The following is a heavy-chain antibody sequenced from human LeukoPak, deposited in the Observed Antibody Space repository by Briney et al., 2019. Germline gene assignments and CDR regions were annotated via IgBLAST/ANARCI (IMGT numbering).Heavy chain of an antibody. CDR2: IKQDGSEK. J-gene: IGHJ4*02. CDR3: ARVADYDFWSGYGDY. V-gene: IGHV3-7*01. CDR1: GFTVSTDY. Sequence: GGSLRLSCAVSGFTVSTDYMSWVRQAPGKGLEWVANIKQDGSEKYYVDSVKGRFTISRDNAKNSLYLQMNSLRAEDTAVYYCARVADYDFWSGYGDYWGQGTLVTVSS. D-gene: IGHD3-3*01.